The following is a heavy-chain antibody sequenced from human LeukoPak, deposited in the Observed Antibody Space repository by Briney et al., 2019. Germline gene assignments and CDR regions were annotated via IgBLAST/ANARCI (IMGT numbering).Heavy chain of an antibody. CDR1: GFTFSSYA. Sequence: PGGSLRLSCAASGFTFSSYAMSWVRQAPGKGLEWVSAISGSGGSTYYADSVKGRFTISRDNSKNTLYLQMNSLRAENTAVYYCAKARRAHYYDSSGYLGLSPYYFGYWGQGTLVTVSS. V-gene: IGHV3-23*01. J-gene: IGHJ4*02. CDR3: AKARRAHYYDSSGYLGLSPYYFGY. D-gene: IGHD3-22*01. CDR2: ISGSGGST.